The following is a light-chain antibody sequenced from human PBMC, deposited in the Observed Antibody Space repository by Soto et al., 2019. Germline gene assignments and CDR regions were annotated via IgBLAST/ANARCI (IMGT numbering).Light chain of an antibody. CDR3: HQYNGWPRT. CDR1: QSVSSN. J-gene: IGKJ1*01. Sequence: EIVLTPSPGTLCLSAGETAPLSCGASQSVSSNLACYQQQPGQAPSLLIYGTSTRAGGVPARFSGGGSGKEFTLTITSLQSEDFAVYYCHQYNGWPRTFGQGTKVDIK. V-gene: IGKV3-15*01. CDR2: GTS.